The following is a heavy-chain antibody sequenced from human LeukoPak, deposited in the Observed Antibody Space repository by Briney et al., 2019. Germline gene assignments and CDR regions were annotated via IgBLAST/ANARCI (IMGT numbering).Heavy chain of an antibody. CDR1: GFTFNTYT. CDR3: VRGDSREL. D-gene: IGHD3-22*01. Sequence: GGSLRLSCAASGFTFNTYTMNWVRQAPGKGLEWISSIGRTSVDKYYADSVKGRFTISRDNAKNSLYEQMNSLRAEDTAVYYCVRGDSRELWGQGTLVTVS. CDR2: IGRTSVDK. V-gene: IGHV3-21*01. J-gene: IGHJ4*02.